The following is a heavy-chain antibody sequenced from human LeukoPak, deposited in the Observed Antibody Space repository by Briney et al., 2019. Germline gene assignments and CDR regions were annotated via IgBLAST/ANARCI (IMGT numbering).Heavy chain of an antibody. CDR1: GFTFGSYA. CDR3: AKMDTAMDSPEGY. J-gene: IGHJ4*02. CDR2: ISGSGGST. Sequence: GGSLRLSCAASGFTFGSYAMSWVRQAPGKGLEWVSGISGSGGSTYYVDSVKGRFTTSRDNSKNTLFLQMNSLRAEDTAVYYCAKMDTAMDSPEGYWGQGTLVTVSS. D-gene: IGHD5-18*01. V-gene: IGHV3-23*01.